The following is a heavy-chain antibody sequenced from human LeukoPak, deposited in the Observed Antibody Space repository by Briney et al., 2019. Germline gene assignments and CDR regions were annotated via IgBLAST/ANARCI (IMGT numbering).Heavy chain of an antibody. Sequence: ASMKVSCKASGYTFTNFDINWVRQATGQGLEWMGWMNPNTGNAGYAQKFQDRVTITWDASISTVYMDLSSLRSEDTAVYYCARRGYSSGWYEDAFDIWGQGTMVTVSS. CDR2: MNPNTGNA. D-gene: IGHD6-19*01. CDR3: ARRGYSSGWYEDAFDI. J-gene: IGHJ3*02. V-gene: IGHV1-8*01. CDR1: GYTFTNFD.